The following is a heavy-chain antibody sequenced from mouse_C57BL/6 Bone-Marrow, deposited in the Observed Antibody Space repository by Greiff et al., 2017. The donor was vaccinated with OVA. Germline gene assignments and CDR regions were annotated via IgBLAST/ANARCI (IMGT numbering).Heavy chain of an antibody. D-gene: IGHD1-1*01. V-gene: IGHV1-15*01. CDR2: IDPETGGT. CDR1: GYTFTDYE. CDR3: TSYYYGSSYEAMDY. J-gene: IGHJ4*01. Sequence: QVQLQQSGAELVRPGASVTLSCKASGYTFTDYEMHWVKQTPVHGLEWIGAIDPETGGTAYNQKFKGKAILTADKSSSTAYMELRSLTSEDSAVYYCTSYYYGSSYEAMDYWGQGTSVTVSS.